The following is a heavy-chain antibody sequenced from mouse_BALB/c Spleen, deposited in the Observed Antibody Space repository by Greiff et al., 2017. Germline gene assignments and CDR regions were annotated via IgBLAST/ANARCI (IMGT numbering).Heavy chain of an antibody. J-gene: IGHJ2*01. Sequence: EVMLVESGGGLVQPGGSRKLSCAASGFTFSSFGMHWVRQAPEKGLEWVAYISSGSSTIYYIDTVKGRFTISRDNPKNTLFLQMTSLRSEDTAMYYCARSHRYDGLDYWGQGTTLTVAS. CDR1: GFTFSSFG. CDR2: ISSGSSTI. CDR3: ARSHRYDGLDY. D-gene: IGHD2-14*01. V-gene: IGHV5-17*02.